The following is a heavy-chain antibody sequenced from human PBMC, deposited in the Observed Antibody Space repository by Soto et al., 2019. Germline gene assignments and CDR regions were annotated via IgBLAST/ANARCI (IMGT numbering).Heavy chain of an antibody. CDR1: GFTVSSNY. D-gene: IGHD1-26*01. J-gene: IGHJ4*02. CDR2: IYSGGST. CDR3: ARGGGSYYDDYFDY. Sequence: EVQLVETGGGLIQPGGSLRLSCAASGFTVSSNYMSWVRQAPGKGLEWVSVIYSGGSTYYADSVKGRFTISRDNSRNPLYLQMNILRAEDTAVYYGARGGGSYYDDYFDYSGQGTLVTVSS. V-gene: IGHV3-53*02.